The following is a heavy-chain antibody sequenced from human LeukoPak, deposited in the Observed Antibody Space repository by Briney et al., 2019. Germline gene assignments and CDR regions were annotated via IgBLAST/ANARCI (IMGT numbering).Heavy chain of an antibody. CDR1: GFTFSSYW. CDR2: ISYDGSNK. CDR3: ARDHSSGYFDY. Sequence: GGSLRLSCAASGFTFSSYWMSWVRQAPGKGLEWVAVISYDGSNKYYADSVKGRFTISRDNSKNTLYLQMNSLRAEDTAVYYCARDHSSGYFDYWGQGTLVTVSS. D-gene: IGHD6-19*01. J-gene: IGHJ4*02. V-gene: IGHV3-30-3*01.